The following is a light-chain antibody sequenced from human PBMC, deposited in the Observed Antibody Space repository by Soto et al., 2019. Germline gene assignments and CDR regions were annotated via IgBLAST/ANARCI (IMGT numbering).Light chain of an antibody. CDR1: SSDIGGYNF. CDR3: YSYTTSSTLV. Sequence: QSVLTQPASVSGSPGQSITISCTGTSSDIGGYNFVSWYQQHPGKAPKLMIYEVSNRPSGVYNRFSGSKSGNTASLTISGLQAEDEADYYCYSYTTSSTLVFGGGTKATVL. J-gene: IGLJ2*01. V-gene: IGLV2-14*01. CDR2: EVS.